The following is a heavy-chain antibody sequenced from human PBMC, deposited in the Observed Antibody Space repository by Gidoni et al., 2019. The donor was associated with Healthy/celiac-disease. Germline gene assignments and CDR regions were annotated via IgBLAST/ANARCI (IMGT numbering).Heavy chain of an antibody. J-gene: IGHJ3*02. CDR1: GGTISSYY. Sequence: QVQLQESGPGLVKPSETRALTCTVSGGTISSYYWSWIRQPPGKGLEWIGYLYYSGSANYNPSLKSRVTISVDTSKTQFSLKLSSVTAADTAVYYCARDWVWFGDPDAFDIWGQGTMVTVSS. CDR2: LYYSGSA. CDR3: ARDWVWFGDPDAFDI. V-gene: IGHV4-59*01. D-gene: IGHD3-10*01.